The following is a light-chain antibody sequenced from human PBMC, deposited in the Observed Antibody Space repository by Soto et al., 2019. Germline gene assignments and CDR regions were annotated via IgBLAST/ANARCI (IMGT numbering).Light chain of an antibody. Sequence: QSALTQPPSVSAAPGQTVTISCSGSSSNIGKYYVSWYQQLPGEAPKLFIYDSNKRPSGIPERFSASRSGTSATLGITGLQTGDEADYYCGAWDDSLRLYVFGPGTKVTVL. J-gene: IGLJ1*01. CDR3: GAWDDSLRLYV. CDR2: DSN. CDR1: SSNIGKYY. V-gene: IGLV1-51*01.